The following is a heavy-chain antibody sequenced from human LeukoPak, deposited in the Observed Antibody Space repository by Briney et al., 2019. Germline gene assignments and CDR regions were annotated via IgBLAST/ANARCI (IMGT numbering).Heavy chain of an antibody. CDR3: ARHDFGGNSGDY. Sequence: GGSLRLSCAASGFTFSSYGMNWVRQAPGKGLEWVSYIGTSSSTIYYADSVKGRFTISRDNARNSLYLQTNSLRDEDTAVYYCARHDFGGNSGDYWGQGTLVTVSS. CDR1: GFTFSSYG. CDR2: IGTSSSTI. J-gene: IGHJ4*02. V-gene: IGHV3-48*02. D-gene: IGHD4-23*01.